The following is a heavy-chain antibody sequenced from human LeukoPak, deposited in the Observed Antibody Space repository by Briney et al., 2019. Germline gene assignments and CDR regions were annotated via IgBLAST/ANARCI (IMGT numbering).Heavy chain of an antibody. D-gene: IGHD5-12*01. V-gene: IGHV1-2*02. CDR2: INPNSGGT. CDR1: GYTFTSYA. CDR3: ARDPYSGYDPYFDY. Sequence: ASVKVSCKASGYTFTSYAMNWVRQAPGQGLEWMGWINPNSGGTNYAQKFQGRVTMTRDTSISTAYMELNRLTSDDTAVYYCARDPYSGYDPYFDYWGQGTLVTVSS. J-gene: IGHJ4*02.